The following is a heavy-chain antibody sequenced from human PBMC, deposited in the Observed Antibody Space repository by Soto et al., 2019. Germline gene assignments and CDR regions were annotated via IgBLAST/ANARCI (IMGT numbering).Heavy chain of an antibody. J-gene: IGHJ4*02. CDR2: TYYRFKWYS. Sequence: SQTLSLTCAISGDSVSSNSAAWNWIRQSPSRGLEWLGRTYYRFKWYSDYAVSVKSRITINPDTSKNQFSLQLNSVTPEDTAVYYCTQAAGYISTWFFDSWAQGTLVTVYS. CDR3: TQAAGYISTWFFDS. CDR1: GDSVSSNSAA. D-gene: IGHD6-13*01. V-gene: IGHV6-1*01.